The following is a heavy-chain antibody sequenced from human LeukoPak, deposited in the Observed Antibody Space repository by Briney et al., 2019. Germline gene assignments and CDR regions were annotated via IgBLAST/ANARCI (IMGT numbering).Heavy chain of an antibody. J-gene: IGHJ3*02. V-gene: IGHV3-74*01. CDR3: ARDRYGGNSDPGPPLAFDI. D-gene: IGHD4-23*01. CDR1: GFTFSSYW. CDR2: INSDGSST. Sequence: GGSLRLSCAASGFTFSSYWMHWVRQAPGKGLVWVSRINSDGSSTSYADSVKGRFTISRDNAKNTLYLQMNSLRAEDTAVYYCARDRYGGNSDPGPPLAFDIWGQGTMVTVSS.